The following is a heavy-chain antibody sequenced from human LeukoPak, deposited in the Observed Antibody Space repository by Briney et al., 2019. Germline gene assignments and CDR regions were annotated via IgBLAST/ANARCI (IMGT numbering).Heavy chain of an antibody. CDR1: GFTFSSYA. D-gene: IGHD2-15*01. Sequence: QPGGSLRLSCAASGFTFSSYAMTWVRQAPGKGLEWVSVISGSGGSTYYADSVKGRFTVSRDNSKNTLYLQMSRLRAEDTAVYYCAEGSPLGYCSGGSCHPRYWGQGTLVTVSS. CDR3: AEGSPLGYCSGGSCHPRY. J-gene: IGHJ4*02. V-gene: IGHV3-23*01. CDR2: ISGSGGST.